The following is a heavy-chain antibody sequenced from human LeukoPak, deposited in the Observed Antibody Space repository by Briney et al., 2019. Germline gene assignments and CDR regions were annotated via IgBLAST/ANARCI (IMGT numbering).Heavy chain of an antibody. CDR1: GGSISSYY. CDR2: IYYSGST. Sequence: PSETLSLTCTVSGGSISSYYWSWIRQPPGKGLEWIGYIYYSGSTNYNPSLKSRVTISVDTSKNQFSLKLSSVTAADTAVYYCARARPRYSSSWYGDDAFDIWGQGTMVTVSS. CDR3: ARARPRYSSSWYGDDAFDI. D-gene: IGHD6-13*01. J-gene: IGHJ3*02. V-gene: IGHV4-59*01.